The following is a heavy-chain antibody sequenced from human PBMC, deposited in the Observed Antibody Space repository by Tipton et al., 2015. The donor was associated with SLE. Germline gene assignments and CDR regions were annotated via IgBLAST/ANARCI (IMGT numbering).Heavy chain of an antibody. CDR1: GLSFSSYT. D-gene: IGHD3-9*01. Sequence: SLRLSCAASGLSFSSYTMNWVRQAPGKGLEWVSSISSSSSYIYYADSVKGRFTISRDNAKNSLYLQMNSLRAEDTAVYYCASLGNYDILTGGYWGQGTLVTVSS. CDR2: ISSSSSYI. V-gene: IGHV3-21*01. J-gene: IGHJ4*02. CDR3: ASLGNYDILTGGY.